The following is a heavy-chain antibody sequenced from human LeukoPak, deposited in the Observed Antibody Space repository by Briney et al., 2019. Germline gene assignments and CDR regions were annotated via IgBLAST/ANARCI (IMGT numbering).Heavy chain of an antibody. Sequence: SGPTLAKPTQTLTLTCTFSGFSLSTSGVGVGWIGQPPGKALEWLALIYWDDDKRYSPSLKSRLSITKDTSKNQVVLTMTNVDPVDTATYYCALTKYTSTTPGWFDPWGQGTLVTVSS. CDR3: ALTKYTSTTPGWFDP. CDR1: GFSLSTSGVG. CDR2: IYWDDDK. D-gene: IGHD6-19*01. V-gene: IGHV2-5*02. J-gene: IGHJ5*02.